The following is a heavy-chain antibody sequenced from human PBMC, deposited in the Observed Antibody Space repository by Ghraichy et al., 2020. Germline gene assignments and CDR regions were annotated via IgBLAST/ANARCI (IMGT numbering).Heavy chain of an antibody. D-gene: IGHD1-26*01. CDR2: ISSSSSPI. Sequence: LTCAASGFTFSSYSMNWVRQAPGKGLEWVSYISSSSSPIYYADSVKGRFTISRDNAKNSLYLQMNSLRDEDTAVYYCASGRVGATDYFDYWGQGTLVTVSS. CDR1: GFTFSSYS. V-gene: IGHV3-48*02. CDR3: ASGRVGATDYFDY. J-gene: IGHJ4*02.